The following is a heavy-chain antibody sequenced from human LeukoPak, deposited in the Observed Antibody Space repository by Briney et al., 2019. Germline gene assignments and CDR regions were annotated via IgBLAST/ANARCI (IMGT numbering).Heavy chain of an antibody. CDR1: GFTFSSYG. D-gene: IGHD6-19*01. V-gene: IGHV3-30*02. Sequence: GGSLRLSCAASGFTFSSYGMHWVRQAPGKGLEWVAFIRYDGSNKHYADSVKGRFTISRDNSKNTLYLQMNSLRAEDTAVYYCANTGPTIAVAIGRSYWGQGTLVTVSS. CDR3: ANTGPTIAVAIGRSY. CDR2: IRYDGSNK. J-gene: IGHJ4*02.